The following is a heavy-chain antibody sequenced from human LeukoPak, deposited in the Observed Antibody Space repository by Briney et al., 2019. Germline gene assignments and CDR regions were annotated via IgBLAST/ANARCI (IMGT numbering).Heavy chain of an antibody. D-gene: IGHD6-6*01. CDR2: MKQDGSEK. CDR1: GFPFSNYR. Sequence: GSLRLSCAASGFPFSNYRMSWVRQAPGKGLEWVANMKQDGSEKNYVDSVKGRFTISRDNAKNSLYLQMNSLRAEDTAVYYCAREKAALMFDYWGQGTLVTVSS. V-gene: IGHV3-7*01. J-gene: IGHJ4*02. CDR3: AREKAALMFDY.